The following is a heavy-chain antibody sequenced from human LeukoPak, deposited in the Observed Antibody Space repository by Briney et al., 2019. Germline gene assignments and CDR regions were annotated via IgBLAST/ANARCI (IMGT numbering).Heavy chain of an antibody. V-gene: IGHV4-30-4*01. D-gene: IGHD2-15*01. CDR3: ARDCSGGSCYGAFDI. Sequence: SETLSLTCTVSGASIRSGDYYWSWIRQPPGKGLEWIGYIYDSGSTYYNPSLRSRITISVDTSENRFSLKLSSVTATDTAVYYCARDCSGGSCYGAFDIWGQGTMVTVSS. CDR2: IYDSGST. J-gene: IGHJ3*02. CDR1: GASIRSGDYY.